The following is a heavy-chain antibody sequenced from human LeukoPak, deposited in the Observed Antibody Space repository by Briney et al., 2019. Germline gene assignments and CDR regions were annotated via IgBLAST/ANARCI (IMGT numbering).Heavy chain of an antibody. J-gene: IGHJ4*02. CDR3: AKDLSGRPDY. CDR1: VYTYRSCD. D-gene: IGHD1-26*01. V-gene: IGHV3-23*01. Sequence: GVSLRLSCAVCVYTYRSCDMRGARQAPGRGLEWVSAISCSGGSTFYADSVKGLFPISRDIHKNTLYLQMNSLGAEDTAVYYCAKDLSGRPDYWGQGTLVTVSS. CDR2: ISCSGGST.